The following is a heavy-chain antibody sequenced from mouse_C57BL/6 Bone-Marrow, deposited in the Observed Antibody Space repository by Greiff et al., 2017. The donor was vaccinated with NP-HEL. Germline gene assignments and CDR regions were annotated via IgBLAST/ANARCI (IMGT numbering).Heavy chain of an antibody. D-gene: IGHD1-1*01. J-gene: IGHJ3*01. CDR3: ARDYGRGDWFAY. V-gene: IGHV1-81*01. Sequence: QVQLQQSGAELARPGASVKLSCKASGYTFTSYGISWVKQRTGQGLEWIGEIYPRSGNTYYNEKFKGKATLTADKSSSTAYMELRSLTSEDSAVYFCARDYGRGDWFAYWGQGTLVTVSA. CDR1: GYTFTSYG. CDR2: IYPRSGNT.